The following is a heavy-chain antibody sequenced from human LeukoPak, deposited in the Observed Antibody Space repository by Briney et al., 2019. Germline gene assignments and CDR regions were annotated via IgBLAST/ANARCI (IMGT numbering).Heavy chain of an antibody. CDR2: ISSSSSYI. J-gene: IGHJ4*02. D-gene: IGHD4-17*01. Sequence: GGSLRLSCAASGFTFSSYSMNWVRQAPGKGLEWVSSISSSSSYIYYADSVKGRFTISRDNAKNSLYLRMNSLRAEDTAVYYCASLSDYGDARYWGQGTLVTVSS. V-gene: IGHV3-21*01. CDR3: ASLSDYGDARY. CDR1: GFTFSSYS.